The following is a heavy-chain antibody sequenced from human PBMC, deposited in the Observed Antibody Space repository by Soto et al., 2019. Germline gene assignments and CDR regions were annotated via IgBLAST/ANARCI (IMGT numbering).Heavy chain of an antibody. CDR3: ARAMFGGHNNFDY. CDR2: INHSGST. V-gene: IGHV4-34*01. D-gene: IGHD3-10*02. Sequence: PSETLSLTCAVYGGSFSGYYWSWIRQPPGKGLEWIGEINHSGSTNYNPSLKSRVTISVDTSKYQFSLKLSSVTAADTAVYYCARAMFGGHNNFDYWGQGTLVTVSS. CDR1: GGSFSGYY. J-gene: IGHJ4*02.